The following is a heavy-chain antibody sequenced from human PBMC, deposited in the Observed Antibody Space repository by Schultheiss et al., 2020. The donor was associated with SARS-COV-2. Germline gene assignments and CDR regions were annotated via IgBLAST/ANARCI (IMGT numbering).Heavy chain of an antibody. V-gene: IGHV3-30-3*01. J-gene: IGHJ6*02. Sequence: GESLKISCAASGFTFSSYAMHWVRQAPGKGLEWVAVISYDGSNKYYADSVKGRFTISRDNSKNTLYLQMNSLKTEDTAVYYCTTDRNSGMDVWGQGTTVTVSS. CDR3: TTDRNSGMDV. CDR2: ISYDGSNK. CDR1: GFTFSSYA.